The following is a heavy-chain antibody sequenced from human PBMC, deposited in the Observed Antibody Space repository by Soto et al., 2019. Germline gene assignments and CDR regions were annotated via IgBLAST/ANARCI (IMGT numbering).Heavy chain of an antibody. V-gene: IGHV4-34*01. CDR3: ARGNFFGRRFDY. Sequence: QVQLQQWGAGLLKPSETLSLTCAVYGGSFSGYYWSWIRQPPGKGLEWIGEINHSGSTNYNPSLKSRVTISVDTSKNQFSLKLSSVTAADTAVYSCARGNFFGRRFDYWGQGTLVTVSS. J-gene: IGHJ4*02. CDR2: INHSGST. D-gene: IGHD1-1*01. CDR1: GGSFSGYY.